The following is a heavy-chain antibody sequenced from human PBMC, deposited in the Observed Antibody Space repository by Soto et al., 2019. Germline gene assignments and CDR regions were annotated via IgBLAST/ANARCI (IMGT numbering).Heavy chain of an antibody. CDR1: GGSISSYY. Sequence: SETLSLTCTVSGGSISSYYWSWIRQPPGKGLEWIGYIYYSGSANYNPSLKSRVTISVDTSKNQFSLKLSSVTAADTAVYYCARERGYIIDYWGQGTLVTVSS. V-gene: IGHV4-59*01. D-gene: IGHD5-12*01. J-gene: IGHJ4*02. CDR2: IYYSGSA. CDR3: ARERGYIIDY.